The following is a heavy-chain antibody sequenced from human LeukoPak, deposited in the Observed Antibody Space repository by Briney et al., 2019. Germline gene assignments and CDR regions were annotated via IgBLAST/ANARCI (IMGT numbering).Heavy chain of an antibody. CDR2: ISWNSGSI. D-gene: IGHD6-19*01. V-gene: IGHV3-9*01. Sequence: PGRSLRLSCAASGFTFDDYAMHWVRQAPGKGLEWVSGISWNSGSIGYADSVKGRFTISRDNAKNSLYLQMNSLRAEDTALYYCAKGLAGSGWYYFDNSGQGTLVTASS. CDR3: AKGLAGSGWYYFDN. CDR1: GFTFDDYA. J-gene: IGHJ4*02.